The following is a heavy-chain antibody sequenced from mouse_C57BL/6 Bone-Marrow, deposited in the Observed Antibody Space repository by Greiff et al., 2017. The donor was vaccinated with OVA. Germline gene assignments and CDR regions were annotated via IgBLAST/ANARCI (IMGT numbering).Heavy chain of an antibody. CDR2: ISPRSGNT. Sequence: QVQLKQSGAELARPGASVKLSCKASGYTFTSYGISWVKQRTGQGLEWIGEISPRSGNTYYNEKFKGKATLTADKSSSTAYMELRRLTSEDSAVYFCVSYYGNYEDNGGQGTTLTGSS. CDR1: GYTFTSYG. J-gene: IGHJ2*01. D-gene: IGHD2-1*01. V-gene: IGHV1-81*01. CDR3: VSYYGNYEDN.